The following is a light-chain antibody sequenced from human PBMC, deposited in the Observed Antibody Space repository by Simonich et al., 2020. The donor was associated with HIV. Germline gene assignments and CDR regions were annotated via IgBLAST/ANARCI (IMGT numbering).Light chain of an antibody. J-gene: IGKJ1*01. CDR3: QQYYSTPPWT. V-gene: IGKV1-39*01. CDR1: QSISSY. Sequence: DLQMTQSPSSLSASVGDRVTITSRASQSISSYLNWYQQKPGKAPKLLIYAASSLQSWVPSRFSGSGSGTEFTLTISSLQPDDFATYYCQQYYSTPPWTFGQGTKVEIK. CDR2: AAS.